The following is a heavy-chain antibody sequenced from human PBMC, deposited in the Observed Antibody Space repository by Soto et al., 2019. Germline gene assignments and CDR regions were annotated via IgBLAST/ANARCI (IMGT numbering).Heavy chain of an antibody. Sequence: EVQLLESGGGLVQPGGSLRLSCAASGFTFSTYAMRWVRQAPGKGLEWVSAISGRGDSTYYADSVKGRFTISRDNSKNTLYLQMNSLRAEDTAVYYCASRGSGSDYDYWGQGTLVTVSS. V-gene: IGHV3-23*01. CDR3: ASRGSGSDYDY. CDR2: ISGRGDST. D-gene: IGHD1-26*01. J-gene: IGHJ4*02. CDR1: GFTFSTYA.